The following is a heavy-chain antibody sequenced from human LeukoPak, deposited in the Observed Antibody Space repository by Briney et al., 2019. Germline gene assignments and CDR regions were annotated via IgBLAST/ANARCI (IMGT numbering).Heavy chain of an antibody. V-gene: IGHV1-69*05. J-gene: IGHJ4*02. D-gene: IGHD6-6*01. CDR3: AREGQLGVADY. CDR1: GGTFSSYA. Sequence: SVKVSCKASGGTFSSYAISWVRQAPGQGLEWMGGIIPIFGTANYAQKFRGRVTITTDGSTSTAYMELSSLRSEDTAVYYCAREGQLGVADYWGQGTLVTVSS. CDR2: IIPIFGTA.